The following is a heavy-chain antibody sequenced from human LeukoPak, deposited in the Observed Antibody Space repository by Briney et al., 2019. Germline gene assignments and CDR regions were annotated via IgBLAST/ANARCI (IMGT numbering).Heavy chain of an antibody. Sequence: SETLSLTCTVSGGSISSHYWSWIRQPPGKGLEWIGYIYYSGSTNYNPSLKSRVTISVDTSKNRFSLKLSSVTAADTAVYYCAREGIGYSSSWPYFDYWGQGTLVTVSS. J-gene: IGHJ4*02. V-gene: IGHV4-59*11. CDR1: GGSISSHY. D-gene: IGHD6-13*01. CDR2: IYYSGST. CDR3: AREGIGYSSSWPYFDY.